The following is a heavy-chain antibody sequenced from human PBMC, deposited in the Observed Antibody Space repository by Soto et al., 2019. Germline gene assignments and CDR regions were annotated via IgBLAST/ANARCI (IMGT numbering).Heavy chain of an antibody. D-gene: IGHD6-19*01. CDR1: GESFSGYI. Sequence: QVQLQQSGAGLLKPSETLSLTCAVYGESFSGYIWTWIRQTPGKGLQWIGQINHSGSASYNPSLKSRVTISVNTSTSQFSLELSSVPAAGPAVYYCARGLITGSHYSGGWYDFDSWGQGTQVTVSS. CDR2: INHSGSA. V-gene: IGHV4-34*01. CDR3: ARGLITGSHYSGGWYDFDS. J-gene: IGHJ4*02.